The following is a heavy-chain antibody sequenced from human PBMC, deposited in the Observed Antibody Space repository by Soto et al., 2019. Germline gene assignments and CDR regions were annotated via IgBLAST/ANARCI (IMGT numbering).Heavy chain of an antibody. CDR2: IYYSGST. J-gene: IGHJ4*02. D-gene: IGHD6-19*01. CDR1: GGSISSSSYY. CDR3: ARHEATVYSSGWSNFDY. Sequence: SETLSLTCTVSGGSISSSSYYWGWIRQPPGKGLEWIGSIYYSGSTYYNPSLKSRVTISVDTSKNQFSLKLSSVTAADTAVYYCARHEATVYSSGWSNFDYWGQGTLVTVSS. V-gene: IGHV4-39*01.